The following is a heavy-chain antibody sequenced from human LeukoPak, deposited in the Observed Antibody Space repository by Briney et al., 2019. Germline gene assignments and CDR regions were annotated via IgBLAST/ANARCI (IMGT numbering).Heavy chain of an antibody. V-gene: IGHV1-18*01. CDR2: ISAYNGNT. J-gene: IGHJ4*02. CDR3: ARQSYSSGYYYVNY. CDR1: GYTFTSYG. D-gene: IGHD3-22*01. Sequence: ASVKVSCKASGYTFTSYGISWVRQAPGQGLEWMGWISAYNGNTNYAQKLQGRVTMTRNTSISTAYMELSSLRSEDTAVYYCARQSYSSGYYYVNYWGQGTLVTVSS.